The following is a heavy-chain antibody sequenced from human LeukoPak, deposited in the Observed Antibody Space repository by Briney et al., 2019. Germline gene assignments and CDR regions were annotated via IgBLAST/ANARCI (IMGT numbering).Heavy chain of an antibody. CDR3: ARDFRGYSYVSGMDV. V-gene: IGHV1-69*13. CDR1: GGTFSSYA. D-gene: IGHD5-18*01. CDR2: IIPIFGTA. Sequence: SVKVSCKASGGTFSSYAISWVRQAPGQGLEWMGGIIPIFGTANYAQKFQGRVTITADESTSTAYTELSSLRSEDTAVYYCARDFRGYSYVSGMDVWGQGTTVTVSS. J-gene: IGHJ6*02.